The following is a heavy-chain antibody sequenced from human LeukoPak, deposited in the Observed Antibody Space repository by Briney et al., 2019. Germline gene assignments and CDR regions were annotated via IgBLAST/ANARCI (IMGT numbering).Heavy chain of an antibody. J-gene: IGHJ1*01. CDR2: ISYDGSNK. V-gene: IGHV3-30*03. Sequence: TGGSLRLSCAASGFTFSSYGMHWVRQAPGKGLESVAVISYDGSNKYYADSVKGRFTISRDNSKNTLHLQMNSLRAEDTAVYYCATFLAVIAARDSLYFQHWGQGTLVSVSS. CDR1: GFTFSSYG. CDR3: ATFLAVIAARDSLYFQH. D-gene: IGHD6-6*01.